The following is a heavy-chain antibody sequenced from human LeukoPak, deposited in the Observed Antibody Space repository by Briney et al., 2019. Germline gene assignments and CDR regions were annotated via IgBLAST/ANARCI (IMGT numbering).Heavy chain of an antibody. CDR2: MNPNSGNT. D-gene: IGHD6-13*01. Sequence: GASVKVSCKASGYTFTSYDINWVRQATGQGLEWMGWMNPNSGNTGYAQKLQGRVTMTRNASISTAYMELSSLRSEDTAVYYCARAGGYSSSWFYYYYGMDVWGQGTTVTVSS. CDR1: GYTFTSYD. CDR3: ARAGGYSSSWFYYYYGMDV. J-gene: IGHJ6*02. V-gene: IGHV1-8*01.